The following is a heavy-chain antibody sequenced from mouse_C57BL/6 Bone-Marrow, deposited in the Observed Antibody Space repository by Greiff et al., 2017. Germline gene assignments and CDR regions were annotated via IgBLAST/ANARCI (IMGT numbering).Heavy chain of an antibody. J-gene: IGHJ1*03. D-gene: IGHD2-3*01. CDR2: IRNKANGYTT. V-gene: IGHV7-3*01. CDR3: AGCHYDGYYWYFDV. CDR1: GFTFTDYY. Sequence: EVKLLESGGGLVQPGGSLSLSCAASGFTFTDYYMSWVRQPPGKALEWLGFIRNKANGYTTEYSASVKGRFTISRDNSQSILYLQMNALRAEDSATYYCAGCHYDGYYWYFDVWGTGATVTVSS.